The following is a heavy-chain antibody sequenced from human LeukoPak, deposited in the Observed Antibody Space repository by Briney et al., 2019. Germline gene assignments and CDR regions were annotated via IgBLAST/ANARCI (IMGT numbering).Heavy chain of an antibody. CDR1: RGSISRYY. D-gene: IGHD1-14*01. Sequence: SETLSLTCTVSRGSISRYYWSSVPHPPGKGLEWVWYIYYSRSTNYIPSLKSRVTISVASSKSQFSLKLRHVTAANTAVYYCARRREPYNWFDPWGQGTLVTVSS. V-gene: IGHV4-59*08. J-gene: IGHJ5*02. CDR2: IYYSRST. CDR3: ARRREPYNWFDP.